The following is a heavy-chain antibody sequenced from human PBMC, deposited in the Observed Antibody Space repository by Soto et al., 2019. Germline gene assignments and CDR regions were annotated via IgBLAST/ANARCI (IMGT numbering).Heavy chain of an antibody. Sequence: GGSLRLSCEGSGFSFTYAWMSSVRQAPGKGLEWVGRIRSKTDGGTTDYAAPVKGRFTISRDDSKNTLYLQMNSLKTEDTAVYYCTTALGIQLWLRGYYYYGMDVWGQGTTVTVSS. CDR2: IRSKTDGGTT. CDR1: GFSFTYAW. V-gene: IGHV3-15*01. J-gene: IGHJ6*02. CDR3: TTALGIQLWLRGYYYYGMDV. D-gene: IGHD5-18*01.